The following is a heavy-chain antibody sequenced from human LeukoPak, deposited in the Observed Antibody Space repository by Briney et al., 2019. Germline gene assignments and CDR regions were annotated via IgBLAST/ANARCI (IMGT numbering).Heavy chain of an antibody. Sequence: GGSLRLSCAASGFTFSSYWMNWVRQAPGKGLVWVSRINSDGSSTSYADSVKGRFTISRDNAKNTLYLQMNSLRAEDTAVYHCATSQYVSRWSFGVGGQGTQVTVSS. CDR3: ATSQYVSRWSFGV. CDR2: INSDGSST. J-gene: IGHJ4*02. CDR1: GFTFSSYW. D-gene: IGHD3-3*01. V-gene: IGHV3-74*01.